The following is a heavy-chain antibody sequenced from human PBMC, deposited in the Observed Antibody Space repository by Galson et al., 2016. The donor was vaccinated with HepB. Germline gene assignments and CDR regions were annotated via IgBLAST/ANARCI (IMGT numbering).Heavy chain of an antibody. CDR1: GFTLSSYW. J-gene: IGHJ4*02. Sequence: SLRLSCAASGFTLSSYWIHWVRQAPGQGLEWVSAISSTSHSTYYADSVKGRFTISRDNAKNTLFLQMDSLKIDDTAVYYCAKGWSGPDSWGQGTLVTVSS. V-gene: IGHV3-23*01. CDR2: ISSTSHST. D-gene: IGHD3-3*01. CDR3: AKGWSGPDS.